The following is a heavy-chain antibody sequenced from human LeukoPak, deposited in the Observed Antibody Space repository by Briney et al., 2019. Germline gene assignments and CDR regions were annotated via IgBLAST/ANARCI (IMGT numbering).Heavy chain of an antibody. D-gene: IGHD4-17*01. Sequence: SVKVSCKASGGTFSSYAISWVRQAPGQGLGWMGRIIPIFGTANYAQKFQGRVTITTDESTSTAYMELSSLRSEDTTMYYCAREVTVTTLWHYYYYMDVWGKGTTVTVSS. CDR3: AREVTVTTLWHYYYYMDV. CDR2: IIPIFGTA. J-gene: IGHJ6*03. CDR1: GGTFSSYA. V-gene: IGHV1-69*05.